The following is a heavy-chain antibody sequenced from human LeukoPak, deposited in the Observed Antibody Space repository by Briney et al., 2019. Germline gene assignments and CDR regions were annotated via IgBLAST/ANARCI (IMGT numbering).Heavy chain of an antibody. Sequence: PGGSLRLSCAASGFTFSSYAMSWVRQASGKGLEWVANINPYGSDTYYADSVKGRFTISRDNAKNSLYLQMNSLRAEDTAVYYCASDLTYYDFWSGYTSASLFDYWGQGTLVTVSS. CDR1: GFTFSSYA. J-gene: IGHJ4*02. CDR3: ASDLTYYDFWSGYTSASLFDY. D-gene: IGHD3-3*01. CDR2: INPYGSDT. V-gene: IGHV3-7*01.